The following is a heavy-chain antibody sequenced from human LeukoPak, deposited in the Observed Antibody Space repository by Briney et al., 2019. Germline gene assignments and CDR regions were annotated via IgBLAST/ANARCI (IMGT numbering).Heavy chain of an antibody. V-gene: IGHV3-23*01. CDR3: AKPMNCSGGSCPNWFDP. J-gene: IGHJ5*02. CDR1: GFTFSSYA. Sequence: GGSLRLSCAASGFTFSSYAMSWVRQAPGKGLEWVSAISGSGGNTYYADSVKGRFTISRDNSKNTLYLQMNSLRAEDTAVYYCAKPMNCSGGSCPNWFDPWGQGTLVTVSS. D-gene: IGHD2-15*01. CDR2: ISGSGGNT.